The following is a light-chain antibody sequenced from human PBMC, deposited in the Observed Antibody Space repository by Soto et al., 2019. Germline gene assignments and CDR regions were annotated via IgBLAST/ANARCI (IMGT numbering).Light chain of an antibody. Sequence: TRSQATLPVSPGGRATLPSGPGQRVSSYLAWYQQRPGQPPRLLIYRASTRATGIPARFSGSGSGTEFSLTISSLQSEDFAVYYCQQYSTWPPRYTFGQGTKLEI. J-gene: IGKJ2*01. V-gene: IGKV3-15*01. CDR3: QQYSTWPPRYT. CDR1: QRVSSY. CDR2: RAS.